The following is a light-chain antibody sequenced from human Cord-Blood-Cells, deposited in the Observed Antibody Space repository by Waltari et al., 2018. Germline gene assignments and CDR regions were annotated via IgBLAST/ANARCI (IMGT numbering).Light chain of an antibody. CDR3: SSYAGSNNLV. J-gene: IGLJ3*02. Sequence: SALTQPPSASASPRHSVTIPCTGTSSDDGGYKYVSWYQQPPGKAPKLMIYEVSKRPSGVPDRFSGSKSGNTASLTVSGLQAEDEADYYCSSYAGSNNLVFGGGTKLTVL. V-gene: IGLV2-8*01. CDR2: EVS. CDR1: SSDDGGYKY.